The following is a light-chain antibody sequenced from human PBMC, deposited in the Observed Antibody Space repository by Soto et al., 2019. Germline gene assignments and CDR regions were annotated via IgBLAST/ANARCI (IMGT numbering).Light chain of an antibody. CDR1: QGINRW. J-gene: IGKJ1*01. Sequence: DIQMTQSPSSLSASVGDSVTITCRASQGINRWLAWYQQKPGKAPELLIYQASSLQSGVPSRFSGGGSGSGTEFTLTLSSLQPDDFATYYCQKYNSYPWTFGQGTKVDIK. CDR2: QAS. V-gene: IGKV1-5*03. CDR3: QKYNSYPWT.